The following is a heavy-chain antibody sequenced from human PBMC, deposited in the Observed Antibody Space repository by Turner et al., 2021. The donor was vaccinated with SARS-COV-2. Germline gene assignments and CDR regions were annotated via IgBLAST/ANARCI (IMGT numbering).Heavy chain of an antibody. CDR1: GDSVSSSTNY. CDR2: IYYSGST. Sequence: QLQLQESGPGLVKPSATLSLTCTVSGDSVSSSTNYWGWIRQPPGKGLEWIATIYYSGSTYYNASLKSRVIVSLDTSKNQVSLKLTSVTAADTAVYYCARVEASWGKRGMDVWGQGTTVTVSS. D-gene: IGHD3-16*01. CDR3: ARVEASWGKRGMDV. J-gene: IGHJ6*02. V-gene: IGHV4-39*01.